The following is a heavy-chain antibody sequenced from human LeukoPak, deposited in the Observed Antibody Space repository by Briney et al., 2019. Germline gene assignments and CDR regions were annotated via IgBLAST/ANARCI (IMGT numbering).Heavy chain of an antibody. J-gene: IGHJ5*01. CDR3: ANNYYDSSASVFAS. CDR2: IFKTGST. D-gene: IGHD3-22*01. Sequence: PGGSLRLSCAASGFTFSSYAMSWLRQSPGQGLEWIGSIFKTGSTDYNPSLKRRVTILADTSNNRISLNLRSVTAADTAIYYCANNYYDSSASVFASWGQGALVAVSS. V-gene: IGHV4-59*01. CDR1: GFTFSSYA.